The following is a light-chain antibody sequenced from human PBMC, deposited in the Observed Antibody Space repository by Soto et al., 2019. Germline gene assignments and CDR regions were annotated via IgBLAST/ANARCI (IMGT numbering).Light chain of an antibody. CDR1: QSVSSN. Sequence: EIVMTQSPATLSVSPGGRATLSCRASQSVSSNLAWYQQKPGQAPRLLIYGASTRATGIPARFSGSGSGTEFTLSISSLQSEDFAIYFCQKYNNWPPDRTFGQGTKVEIK. J-gene: IGKJ1*01. CDR2: GAS. CDR3: QKYNNWPPDRT. V-gene: IGKV3-15*01.